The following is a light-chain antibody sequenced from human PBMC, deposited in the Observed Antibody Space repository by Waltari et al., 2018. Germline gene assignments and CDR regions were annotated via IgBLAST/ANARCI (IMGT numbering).Light chain of an antibody. CDR3: QVWDSSTVV. CDR1: NIVSKN. Sequence: SYELTQPLSVSVALGQTAKISCGGNNIVSKNVHWYQQKPGQAPVLVIYRDSTRPSGIPERFSGSNSGNTATLTISGAQAGDEADYFCQVWDSSTVVFGGGTKLTVL. J-gene: IGLJ3*02. CDR2: RDS. V-gene: IGLV3-9*01.